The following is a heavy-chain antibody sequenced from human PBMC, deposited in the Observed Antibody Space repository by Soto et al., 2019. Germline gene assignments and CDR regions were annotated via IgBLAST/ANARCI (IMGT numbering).Heavy chain of an antibody. J-gene: IGHJ3*02. CDR1: GYPVTAYY. V-gene: IGHV1-2*02. D-gene: IGHD3-3*01. Sequence: QLHLVQSGAVVKKPGASVTVSCSASGYPVTAYYMHWVRQAPGRGLEWMGGINPATGAAKYTQTFQGRDNRAREPSTGTGFMELGGLSSQDTADFYFGRGGGVGVAGSAAFDMWGQGTLVTVSS. CDR2: INPATGAA. CDR3: GRGGGVGVAGSAAFDM.